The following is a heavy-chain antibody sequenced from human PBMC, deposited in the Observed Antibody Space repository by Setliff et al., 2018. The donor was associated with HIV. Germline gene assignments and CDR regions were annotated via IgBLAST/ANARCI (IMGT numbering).Heavy chain of an antibody. CDR2: TTPLLGTT. CDR1: GNTFSSYG. CDR3: AAGGYHDILTGHSNGPHYYYGMDV. V-gene: IGHV1-69*10. D-gene: IGHD3-9*01. Sequence: SVKVSCKASGNTFSSYGITWVRQAPGQGLEWMGGTTPLLGTTNYAQKFQERVTITRDKSTSTAYMELNGLRSEDTALYYCAAGGYHDILTGHSNGPHYYYGMDVWGQGTTVTVS. J-gene: IGHJ6*02.